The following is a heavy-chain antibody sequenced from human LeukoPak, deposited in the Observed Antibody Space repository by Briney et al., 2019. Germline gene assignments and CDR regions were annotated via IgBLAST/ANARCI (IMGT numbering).Heavy chain of an antibody. CDR3: AKAPVTSCRGAFCYPFDY. CDR2: TSSSDAGR. Sequence: GGSLRLSCTVSGFSLSSYALSWVRRAPGKGLEWVSATSSSDAGRYYAASVRGRFTISRDTSRSTLYLQMNSLRAEDAAVYYCAKAPVTSCRGAFCYPFDYWGQGTLVTVSS. J-gene: IGHJ4*02. CDR1: GFSLSSYA. V-gene: IGHV3-23*01. D-gene: IGHD2-15*01.